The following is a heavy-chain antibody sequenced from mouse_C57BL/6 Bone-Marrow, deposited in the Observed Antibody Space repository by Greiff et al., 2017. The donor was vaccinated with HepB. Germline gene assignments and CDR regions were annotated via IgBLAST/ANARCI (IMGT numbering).Heavy chain of an antibody. CDR2: INPSNGGT. CDR3: ARAITTVPGYYFDY. D-gene: IGHD1-1*01. Sequence: QVQLKQPGTELVKPGASVKLSCKASGYTFTSYWMHWVKQRPGQGLEWIGNINPSNGGTNYNEKFKSKATLTVDKSSSTAYMQLSSLTSEDSAVYYCARAITTVPGYYFDYWGQGTTLTVSS. J-gene: IGHJ2*01. CDR1: GYTFTSYW. V-gene: IGHV1-53*01.